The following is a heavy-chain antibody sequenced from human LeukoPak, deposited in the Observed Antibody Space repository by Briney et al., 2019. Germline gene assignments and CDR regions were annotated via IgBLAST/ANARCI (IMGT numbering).Heavy chain of an antibody. V-gene: IGHV4-34*01. J-gene: IGHJ6*03. CDR2: INHSGST. CDR3: ARDKYRAYYMDV. CDR1: GGSFSGYY. Sequence: SETLSLTCAVYGGSFSGYYWSWIRQPPGKGLEWIGEINHSGSTNYNPSLKSRVTISVDTSKNQFSLKLSSVTAADTAVYYCARDKYRAYYMDVWGKGTTVTVSS. D-gene: IGHD6-6*01.